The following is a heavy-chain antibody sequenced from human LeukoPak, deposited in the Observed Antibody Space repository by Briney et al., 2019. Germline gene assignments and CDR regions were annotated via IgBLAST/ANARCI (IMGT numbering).Heavy chain of an antibody. J-gene: IGHJ6*03. Sequence: GSSVTVSCQASGCTFTMYYIHWLRQAPGQGLEGTGLINHSDGATTYTQRLQGRLTLTRDMSTTTVYMDLRSLRSDDTAIYFCAREQKGGLSENLLRLFASYSTYCFMDVWGRGTAVTVSS. CDR1: GCTFTMYY. D-gene: IGHD3-22*01. V-gene: IGHV1-46*04. CDR3: AREQKGGLSENLLRLFASYSTYCFMDV. CDR2: INHSDGAT.